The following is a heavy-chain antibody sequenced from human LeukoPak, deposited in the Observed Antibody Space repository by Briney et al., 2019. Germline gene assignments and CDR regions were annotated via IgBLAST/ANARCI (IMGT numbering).Heavy chain of an antibody. CDR3: ARNHRRPDY. Sequence: GGSLRLSCAASGFTFSNYWMTWVRQAPGKGLELVANIKQDGSEKYYVDSVKGRFTISRDNAKNSLYLQMNSLRAEDTAVYYCARNHRRPDYWGQGTLLTVSS. CDR2: IKQDGSEK. V-gene: IGHV3-7*01. J-gene: IGHJ4*02. CDR1: GFTFSNYW. D-gene: IGHD1-14*01.